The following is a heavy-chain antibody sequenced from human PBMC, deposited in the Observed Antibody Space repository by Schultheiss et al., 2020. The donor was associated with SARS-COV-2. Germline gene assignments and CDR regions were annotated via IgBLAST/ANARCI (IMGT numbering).Heavy chain of an antibody. J-gene: IGHJ4*02. CDR3: AKGGWLEY. CDR2: ITISGSAT. D-gene: IGHD6-19*01. Sequence: GESLKISCTVSGFTFSINDMSWVRQAPGKGLEWVSVITISGSATYYADSVKGRLTISRDNSKNTLFLQMNNLRAEDTAVYFCAKGGWLEYWGQGTLVTVSS. CDR1: GFTFSIND. V-gene: IGHV3-23*01.